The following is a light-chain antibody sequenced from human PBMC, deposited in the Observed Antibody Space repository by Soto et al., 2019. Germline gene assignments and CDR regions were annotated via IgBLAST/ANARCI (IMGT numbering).Light chain of an antibody. CDR1: QSVFSSSTNKNY. CDR2: WAS. Sequence: DFVMTQSPDSLAVSLGERATINCKSSQSVFSSSTNKNYLAWFQQKPGQPPKLLIYWASTRKSGVHDRFSGSGSGTDFTLTITSLQAEDVAVYYCKQYHSDPITFGQGTRLEIK. V-gene: IGKV4-1*01. CDR3: KQYHSDPIT. J-gene: IGKJ5*01.